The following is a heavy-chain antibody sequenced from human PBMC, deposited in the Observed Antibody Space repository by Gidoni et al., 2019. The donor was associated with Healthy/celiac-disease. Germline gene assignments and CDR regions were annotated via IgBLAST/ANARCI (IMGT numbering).Heavy chain of an antibody. V-gene: IGHV3-33*01. J-gene: IGHJ3*02. CDR3: ARGTFGGVIVISRHAFDI. CDR1: GVTFSSYG. D-gene: IGHD3-16*02. CDR2: IWYDGSNK. Sequence: VQLVESGGGVVQPGSALRLSCAASGVTFSSYGMHWVRQAPGKGLEWVAVIWYDGSNKYYAGSVKGRFTISRDNSKNTLYLQMNSLRAEDTAVYYCARGTFGGVIVISRHAFDIWGQGTMVTVSS.